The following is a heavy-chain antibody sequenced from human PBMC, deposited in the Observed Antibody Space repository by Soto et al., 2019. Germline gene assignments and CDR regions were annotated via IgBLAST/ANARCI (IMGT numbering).Heavy chain of an antibody. V-gene: IGHV4-31*03. CDR3: ARDACSSTSCYSRCFDP. J-gene: IGHJ5*02. CDR2: IYYSGST. D-gene: IGHD2-2*02. CDR1: GGSISSGGYY. Sequence: PSETLSLTCTVSGGSISSGGYYWSWIRQHPGKGLEWIGYIYYSGSTYYNPSLKSRVTISVDTSKNQFSLKLSSVTAADTAVYYCARDACSSTSCYSRCFDPWGQGTLVTVSS.